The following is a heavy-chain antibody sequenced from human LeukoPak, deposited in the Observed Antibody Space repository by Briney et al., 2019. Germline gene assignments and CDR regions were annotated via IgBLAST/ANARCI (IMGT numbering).Heavy chain of an antibody. V-gene: IGHV1-69*13. J-gene: IGHJ6*02. CDR3: AGMRRPHPYYYYGMDV. D-gene: IGHD2-8*01. CDR2: IIPIFGTA. Sequence: SVKVSCKASGGTFSSYAISWVRQAPGQGLEWMGGIIPIFGTANYAQKFQGRVTVTADESTSTAYMELSSLRSEDTAVYYCAGMRRPHPYYYYGMDVWGQGTTVTVSS. CDR1: GGTFSSYA.